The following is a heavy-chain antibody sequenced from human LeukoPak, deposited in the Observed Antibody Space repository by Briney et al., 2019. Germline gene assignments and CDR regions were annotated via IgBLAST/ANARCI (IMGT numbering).Heavy chain of an antibody. V-gene: IGHV3-23*01. CDR1: GFTFSSYA. CDR2: ISGSGGST. D-gene: IGHD2-2*01. Sequence: GGSLRLSCAASGFTFSSYAMSWVRQAPGKGLEWVSAISGSGGSTYYADSVKGRFTISRDNSKNTLYLQMNSLRAEDTAVYYCAKDYVGSTNYFDYWGQETLVTVSS. CDR3: AKDYVGSTNYFDY. J-gene: IGHJ4*02.